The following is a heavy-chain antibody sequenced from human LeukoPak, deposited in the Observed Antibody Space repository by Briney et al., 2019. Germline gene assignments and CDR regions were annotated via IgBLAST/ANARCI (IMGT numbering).Heavy chain of an antibody. V-gene: IGHV4-61*01. CDR3: AREVMVYTIPLNYYYMDV. CDR2: IYYSGST. D-gene: IGHD2-8*01. Sequence: SETLSLTCTVSGGSISSSSYYWSWIRQPPGKRLEWIGCIYYSGSTNYNPSLKSRVTISVDTSKNQFSLKLSSVTAADTAVYYCAREVMVYTIPLNYYYMDVWGRGTTVTVSS. J-gene: IGHJ6*03. CDR1: GGSISSSSYY.